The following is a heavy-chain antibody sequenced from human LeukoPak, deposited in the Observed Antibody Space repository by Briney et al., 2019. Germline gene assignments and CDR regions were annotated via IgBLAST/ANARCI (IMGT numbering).Heavy chain of an antibody. Sequence: GGSLRLSCAASGFTLSSYWMYWVRQAPGKGLVCVSRINSDGTSTTYVDSVKGRFTISRDNAKNTLYLQMNSLRAEDTAVYYCARRGDLYVFDIWGQGTMVTVSS. CDR3: ARRGDLYVFDI. V-gene: IGHV3-74*01. CDR1: GFTLSSYW. CDR2: INSDGTST. J-gene: IGHJ3*02. D-gene: IGHD3-16*01.